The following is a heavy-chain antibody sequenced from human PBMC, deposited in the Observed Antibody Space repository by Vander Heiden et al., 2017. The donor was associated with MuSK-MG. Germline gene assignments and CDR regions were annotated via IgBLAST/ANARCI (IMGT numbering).Heavy chain of an antibody. Sequence: EVQLLESGGGLVQPGGSLRLSCAASGFTFTNYAMTWVRQAPGKGLEWVSTISGSGSSTYYADSVKGRFTISRDNSKNTLYLQMNSLRVEDTAVYYCAKSGHCSSTSCRNWFDPWGQGTLVTVSS. CDR1: GFTFTNYA. D-gene: IGHD2-2*01. CDR2: ISGSGSST. CDR3: AKSGHCSSTSCRNWFDP. J-gene: IGHJ5*02. V-gene: IGHV3-23*01.